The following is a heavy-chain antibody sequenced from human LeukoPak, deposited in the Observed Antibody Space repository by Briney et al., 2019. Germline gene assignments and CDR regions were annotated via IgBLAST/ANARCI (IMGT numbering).Heavy chain of an antibody. CDR1: GFSFSSFA. Sequence: GGPLRLSCAASGFSFSSFAMTWVRQAPGKGLEPFSVIRGGGGSTTYADAVKGRFTISRDDSKNTVYLQMNSLRADDTAVYYCAKDHSSLGGLDYWGQGTLVTVSS. J-gene: IGHJ4*02. V-gene: IGHV3-23*01. CDR3: AKDHSSLGGLDY. D-gene: IGHD6-19*01. CDR2: IRGGGGST.